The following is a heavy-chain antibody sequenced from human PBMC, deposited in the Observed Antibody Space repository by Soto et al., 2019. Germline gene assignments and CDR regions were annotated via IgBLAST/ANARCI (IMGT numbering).Heavy chain of an antibody. CDR2: IFHSGST. J-gene: IGHJ4*02. CDR1: GGAISNSNW. V-gene: IGHV4-4*02. D-gene: IGHD2-21*02. CDR3: AHRPMVGAAI. Sequence: QVQLQESGPGLVKPSGTLSLTCAVFGGAISNSNWWTWGRQPPGKGLDWMGEIFHSGSTNYNSSLMGRVNISVDKANNQFSRTLSSVNEADTAVYYCAHRPMVGAAIWGQGTLVTVSA.